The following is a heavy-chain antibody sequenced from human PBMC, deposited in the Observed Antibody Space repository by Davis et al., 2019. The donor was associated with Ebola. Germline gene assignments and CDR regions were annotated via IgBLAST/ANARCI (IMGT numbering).Heavy chain of an antibody. CDR3: ARNPWELLQQFDP. CDR1: GFTLTKYA. CDR2: INAGNGNT. Sequence: AASVKVSCKASGFTLTKYAIHWVRQAPGQRLEWMGWINAGNGNTKYSQKFQGRVTITRDTSASTAYMELSSLRSEDTAVYYCARNPWELLQQFDPWGQGTLVTVSS. D-gene: IGHD1-26*01. V-gene: IGHV1-3*01. J-gene: IGHJ5*02.